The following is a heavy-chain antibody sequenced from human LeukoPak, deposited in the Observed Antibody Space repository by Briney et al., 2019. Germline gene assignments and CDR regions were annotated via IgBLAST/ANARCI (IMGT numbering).Heavy chain of an antibody. CDR1: GGSISSGDYS. CDR3: ARGGSSHDY. CDR2: IFQSGST. Sequence: SETLSLTCAVSGGSISSGDYSWSWIRQPPGKGLEWIGYIFQSGSTYYNPSLKSRVTISVDRSKNQFSLKLSSVTAADTAVYYCARGGSSHDYWGQGTLVTVSS. V-gene: IGHV4-30-2*01. J-gene: IGHJ4*02. D-gene: IGHD6-13*01.